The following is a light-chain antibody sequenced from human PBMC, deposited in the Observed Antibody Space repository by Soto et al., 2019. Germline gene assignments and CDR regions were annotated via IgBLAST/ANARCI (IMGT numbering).Light chain of an antibody. J-gene: IGKJ5*01. Sequence: EIVLRQPQAPLLCLPGEEPTVLFKPSQSGGANFLAWYQQKPGQAPRLLTYASPQRATVIPDRFSGSASGADFTLTIDRLEPEDFAVYYCQLYGNSPPFGQGTRLEIK. CDR1: QSGGANF. CDR3: QLYGNSPP. V-gene: IGKV3-20*01. CDR2: ASP.